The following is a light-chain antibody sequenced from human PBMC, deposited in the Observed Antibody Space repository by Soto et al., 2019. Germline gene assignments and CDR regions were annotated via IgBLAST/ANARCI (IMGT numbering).Light chain of an antibody. V-gene: IGLV2-8*01. Sequence: QSALTQPPSASGSPGQSVTISCTGTSSDVGGYNYVSWYQQHPGKAPKLMIYEVSKRPSGVPDRFSGSKSGNTASLTVSGPQGEGEGYYYCSSYAGSNNLVFGGGTKLTVL. CDR3: SSYAGSNNLV. J-gene: IGLJ2*01. CDR2: EVS. CDR1: SSDVGGYNY.